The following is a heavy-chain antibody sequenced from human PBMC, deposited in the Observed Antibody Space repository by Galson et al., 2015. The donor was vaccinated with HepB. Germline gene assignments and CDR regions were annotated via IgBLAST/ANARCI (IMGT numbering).Heavy chain of an antibody. J-gene: IGHJ4*02. CDR2: ISAYNGNT. CDR1: GYTFTSYG. CDR3: ARVTYYYDSSGYSYGDYFDY. D-gene: IGHD3-22*01. Sequence: SVKVSCKASGYTFTSYGISWVRQAPGQGLEWMGWISAYNGNTIYAQKLQGRVTMTTDTSTSTAYMELRSLRSDDTAVYYCARVTYYYDSSGYSYGDYFDYWGQGTLVTVSS. V-gene: IGHV1-18*01.